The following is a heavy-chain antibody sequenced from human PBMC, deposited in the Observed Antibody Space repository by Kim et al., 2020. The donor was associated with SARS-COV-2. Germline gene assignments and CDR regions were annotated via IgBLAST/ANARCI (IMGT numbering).Heavy chain of an antibody. D-gene: IGHD2-2*03. Sequence: ASVKVSCKASGYTFTSYGISWVRQAPGQGLEWMGWISAYNGNTNYAQKLQGRVTMTTDTSTSTAYMELRSLRSDDTAVYYCARDVFLDIVVVPAAMPGGHDAFDIWGQGTMVTVSS. J-gene: IGHJ3*02. CDR3: ARDVFLDIVVVPAAMPGGHDAFDI. V-gene: IGHV1-18*01. CDR1: GYTFTSYG. CDR2: ISAYNGNT.